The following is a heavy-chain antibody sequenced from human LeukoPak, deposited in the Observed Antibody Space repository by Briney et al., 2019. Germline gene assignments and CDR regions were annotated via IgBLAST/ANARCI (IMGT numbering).Heavy chain of an antibody. V-gene: IGHV3-30*04. CDR2: ISYDGSNK. J-gene: IGHJ4*02. Sequence: PGRSLRLSCAASGFTFSSYAMHWVRQAPGKGLEWVAVISYDGSNKYYADSVKGRFTISRDNSKNSLYLQMNSLRVEDTALYYCAKDTDSSGYYSGYFDYWGQGTLVTVSS. D-gene: IGHD3-22*01. CDR1: GFTFSSYA. CDR3: AKDTDSSGYYSGYFDY.